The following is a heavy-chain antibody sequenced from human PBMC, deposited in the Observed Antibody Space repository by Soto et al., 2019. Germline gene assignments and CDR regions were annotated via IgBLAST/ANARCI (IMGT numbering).Heavy chain of an antibody. V-gene: IGHV3-11*06. J-gene: IGHJ6*02. CDR2: ISSSSSYT. CDR1: GFTFSDYY. D-gene: IGHD3-3*01. Sequence: KPGGSLRLSCAASGFTFSDYYMSWIRQAPGKGLEWVSYISSSSSYTNYADSVKGRFTISRDNAKNSLYLQMNSLRAEDTAVYYCARDHLRFLEWLLTDYGMDVWGQGTTVTVSS. CDR3: ARDHLRFLEWLLTDYGMDV.